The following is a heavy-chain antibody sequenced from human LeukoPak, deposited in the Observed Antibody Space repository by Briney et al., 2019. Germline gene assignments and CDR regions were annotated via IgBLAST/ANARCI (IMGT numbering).Heavy chain of an antibody. V-gene: IGHV3-23*01. CDR1: GFTFSSYV. D-gene: IGHD1-1*01. CDR2: ISGSGGST. J-gene: IGHJ4*02. CDR3: AKGVQQLVLPDY. Sequence: GGSLRLSCAASGFTFSSYVMSWVRQAPGKGLEWVSAISGSGGSTYYADSVKGRFTISRDNSKNTLYLQMNSLRAEDTAVYYCAKGVQQLVLPDYWGQGTLVSVSS.